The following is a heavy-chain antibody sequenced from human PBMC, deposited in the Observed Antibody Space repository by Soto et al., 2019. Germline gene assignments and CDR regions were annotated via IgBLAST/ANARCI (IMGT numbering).Heavy chain of an antibody. CDR3: ARGAGSLIYCTLDY. CDR2: IWRDGSNE. V-gene: IGHV3-33*01. J-gene: IGHJ4*02. Sequence: PGGSLRLSCAASGFTFSSSCMHWVRQAPGKGLEWVAVIWRDGSNENYADSVKARFTISRDNSKNTLYLQMNSLRVEDTAVYYCARGAGSLIYCTLDYFGQGTLVTVSS. D-gene: IGHD2-15*01. CDR1: GFTFSSSC.